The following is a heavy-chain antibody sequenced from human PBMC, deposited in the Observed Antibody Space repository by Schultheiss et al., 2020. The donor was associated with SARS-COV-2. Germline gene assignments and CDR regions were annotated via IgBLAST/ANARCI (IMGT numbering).Heavy chain of an antibody. Sequence: GSLRLSCTVSGASISSFYWSWIRQTPGKGLEWIGYIYYSVNTWYNPSLKSRVTISGDTSKNQFSLKLGSVTAADTAVYFCARATRVESLFSVRGGSFDFWGRGALVTVSS. J-gene: IGHJ4*02. CDR3: ARATRVESLFSVRGGSFDF. V-gene: IGHV4-59*01. D-gene: IGHD5-24*01. CDR2: IYYSVNT. CDR1: GASISSFY.